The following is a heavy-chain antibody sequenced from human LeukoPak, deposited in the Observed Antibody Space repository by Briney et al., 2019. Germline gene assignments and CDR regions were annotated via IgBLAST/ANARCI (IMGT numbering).Heavy chain of an antibody. V-gene: IGHV3-7*03. CDR2: IKQDGSEK. CDR3: ARDYDRWLVPYGNHWFDP. D-gene: IGHD6-19*01. CDR1: GFTFSSYW. Sequence: PGGSLRLSCAASGFTFSSYWMNWVRQAPGKGLEWVANIKQDGSEKYYVDSVKGRFTISRDNAKNSLYLQMNSLRAEDTAVYYCARDYDRWLVPYGNHWFDPWGQGTLVTVSS. J-gene: IGHJ5*02.